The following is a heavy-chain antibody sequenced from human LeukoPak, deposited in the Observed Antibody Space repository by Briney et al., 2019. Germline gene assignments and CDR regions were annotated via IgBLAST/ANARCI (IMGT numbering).Heavy chain of an antibody. CDR1: GGSISSYY. CDR3: ARDTGSSTSCFDY. Sequence: SETLSLTCTVSGGSISSYYWSWIRQPPGKGLEWIGSIYHSGSTYYNPSLKSRVTISVDTSKNQFSLKLSSVTAADTAVYYCARDTGSSTSCFDYWGQGTLVTVSS. D-gene: IGHD2-2*01. CDR2: IYHSGST. J-gene: IGHJ4*02. V-gene: IGHV4-59*12.